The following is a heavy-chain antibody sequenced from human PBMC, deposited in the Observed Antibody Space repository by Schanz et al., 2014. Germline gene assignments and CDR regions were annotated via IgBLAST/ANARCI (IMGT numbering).Heavy chain of an antibody. CDR1: GFTFSTYW. Sequence: EVQLVESGGGLVQPGGSLRLSCAASGFTFSTYWMHWVRQAPGKGLVWVSHINSDGTTTTYADSVKGRFTISRDNAKNSLYLQMNSRRAEDTALYYCARCVVEWLIYPNWFDPWGQGTLVTVSS. J-gene: IGHJ5*02. CDR2: INSDGTTT. V-gene: IGHV3-74*02. D-gene: IGHD3-3*01. CDR3: ARCVVEWLIYPNWFDP.